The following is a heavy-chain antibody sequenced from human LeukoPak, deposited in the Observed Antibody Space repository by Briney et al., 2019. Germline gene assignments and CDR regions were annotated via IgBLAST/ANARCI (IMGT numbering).Heavy chain of an antibody. CDR2: IYHSGST. Sequence: SETLSLTCAVSGGSISSSNWWSWVRQPPGKGLEWIGEIYHSGSTNYNPSLKSRVTISVDKSKNQFSLKLSSVTAADTAVYYCARAIIEGAVASNFDYWGQGTLVTVSS. D-gene: IGHD6-19*01. J-gene: IGHJ4*02. CDR3: ARAIIEGAVASNFDY. CDR1: GGSISSSNW. V-gene: IGHV4-4*02.